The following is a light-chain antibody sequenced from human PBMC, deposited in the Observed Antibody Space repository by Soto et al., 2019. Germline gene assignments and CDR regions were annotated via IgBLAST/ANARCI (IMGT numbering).Light chain of an antibody. CDR1: GSNIGSNT. J-gene: IGLJ1*01. Sequence: QSALTQPPSASGAPGQRVSISCFGSGSNIGSNTVNWYHHLPGAAPKLLIYRDNQRPSGVPDRFSGSKSGTSASLAIRGLQSEDEADYYCAAWDDNLDGFVFGTGT. CDR3: AAWDDNLDGFV. CDR2: RDN. V-gene: IGLV1-44*01.